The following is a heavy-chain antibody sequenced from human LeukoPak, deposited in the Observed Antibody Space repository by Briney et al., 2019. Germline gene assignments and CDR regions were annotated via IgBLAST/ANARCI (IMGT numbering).Heavy chain of an antibody. CDR2: INHSGST. CDR1: GGSVSSGSYY. CDR3: AWGSCRYSRPDY. J-gene: IGHJ4*02. D-gene: IGHD3-16*02. Sequence: SETLSLTCTVSGGSVSSGSYYWSWIRQPPGKGLEWMGEINHSGSTNYNPSLKSRVTISVDTSKNQFSLKLSSVTAADTAVYYCAWGSCRYSRPDYWGQGTLVTVSS. V-gene: IGHV4-39*07.